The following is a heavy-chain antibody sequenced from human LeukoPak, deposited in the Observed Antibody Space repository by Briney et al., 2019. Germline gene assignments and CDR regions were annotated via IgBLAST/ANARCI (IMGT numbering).Heavy chain of an antibody. V-gene: IGHV3-30*02. J-gene: IGHJ4*02. CDR3: TKVTSGG. CDR1: GFTFSNYG. Sequence: GGSLRLSCAASGFTFSNYGMHWVRPAPGKGLEWVAHIWFDGTDKYYADSVKGRFSISRDNSKNTLYLQMNSLGVEDTAVYYCTKVTSGGWGQGTLVTVSS. CDR2: IWFDGTDK. D-gene: IGHD3-10*01.